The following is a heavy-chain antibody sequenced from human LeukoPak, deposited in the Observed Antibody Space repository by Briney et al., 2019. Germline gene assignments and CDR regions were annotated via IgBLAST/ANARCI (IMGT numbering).Heavy chain of an antibody. J-gene: IGHJ4*02. V-gene: IGHV4-34*01. CDR1: GGSFSGYY. CDR2: INHSGST. CDR3: ARDPLDYGDNYFDY. Sequence: SETLSLTCAVYGGSFSGYYWSWIRQPPGKGLEWIGEINHSGSTNYNPSLKSRVTISVDTSKNQFSLKLSSVTAADTAVYYCARDPLDYGDNYFDYWGQGTLVTVSS. D-gene: IGHD4-17*01.